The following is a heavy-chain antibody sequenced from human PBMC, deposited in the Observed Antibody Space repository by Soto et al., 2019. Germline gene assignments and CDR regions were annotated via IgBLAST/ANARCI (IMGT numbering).Heavy chain of an antibody. D-gene: IGHD6-19*01. J-gene: IGHJ4*02. V-gene: IGHV3-53*04. CDR1: GFTVSSNY. CDR3: ARGTPIAVAGYYFDY. Sequence: GGSLRLSCAASGFTVSSNYMSWVRQAPGKGLEWVSVIYSGGSTYYADSVKGRFTISRHNSKNTLYLQMNSLRAGDTAVYYCARGTPIAVAGYYFDYWGQGTLVTVSS. CDR2: IYSGGST.